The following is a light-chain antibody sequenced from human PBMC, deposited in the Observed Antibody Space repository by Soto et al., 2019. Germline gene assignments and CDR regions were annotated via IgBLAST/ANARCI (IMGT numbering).Light chain of an antibody. CDR2: GAS. J-gene: IGKJ4*01. CDR3: QQNGSPPGLP. Sequence: EIVLTQSPGTLSLSPGERATLSCRASQSVSSSYLAWYQQKPGQAPRLLIYGASSRATGIPDRFSGSGSGTDSTLPISRLEPEDFAVYYCQQNGSPPGLPFGGGTKV. V-gene: IGKV3-20*01. CDR1: QSVSSSY.